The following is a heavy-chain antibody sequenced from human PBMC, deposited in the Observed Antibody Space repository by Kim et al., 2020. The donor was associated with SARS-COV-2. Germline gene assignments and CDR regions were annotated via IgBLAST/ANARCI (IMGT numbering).Heavy chain of an antibody. CDR3: ARSRGAGFDF. CDR2: TT. D-gene: IGHD6-19*01. V-gene: IGHV3-74*01. Sequence: TTTSADSVKGRFTISRDNAKNTLYLQMNSLRAEDTAVYYCARSRGAGFDFWGLGTLVTVSS. J-gene: IGHJ4*02.